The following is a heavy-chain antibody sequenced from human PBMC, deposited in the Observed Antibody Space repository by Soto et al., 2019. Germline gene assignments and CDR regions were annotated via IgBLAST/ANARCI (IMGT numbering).Heavy chain of an antibody. CDR1: GGSISSYY. CDR2: IYDSGTA. D-gene: IGHD1-26*01. V-gene: IGHV4-59*01. Sequence: QVQLQESGPGLVKPSETLSLTCTVSGGSISSYYWSSIRQPPGKGLEWIGHIYDSGTANYNPSLKSRVTISVDTCKNQFSLNLSSVTAADTAMYYCYGSGGNWDQGTLVTVSS. J-gene: IGHJ4*02. CDR3: YGSGGN.